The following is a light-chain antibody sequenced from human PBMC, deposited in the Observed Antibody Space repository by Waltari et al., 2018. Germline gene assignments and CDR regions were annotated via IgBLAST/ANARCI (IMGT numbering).Light chain of an antibody. Sequence: SVLTQPPSASGTPGQRVTLSCSGSSSNIGPYYVYWYQLLPGTAPKLLIYKNGQRPSGVPDRFSASKSGTSASLAISGLRSEDEADYYCAAWDDSLSGVIFGGGTKLTVL. CDR2: KNG. CDR1: SSNIGPYY. J-gene: IGLJ2*01. V-gene: IGLV1-47*01. CDR3: AAWDDSLSGVI.